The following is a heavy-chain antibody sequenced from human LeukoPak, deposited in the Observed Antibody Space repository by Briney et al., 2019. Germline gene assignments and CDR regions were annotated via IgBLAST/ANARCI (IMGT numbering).Heavy chain of an antibody. CDR1: GYTFTSYG. J-gene: IGHJ4*02. D-gene: IGHD2-2*02. Sequence: GASVKVSCKASGYTFTSYGISWVRQAPGQGLEWMGWISAYNGNTNYAQKLQGRVTMTTDTSTSTAYMELRSLRSDDTAVYYCARTIGYCSSTSCYTGIMFDYWGQGTLVTVSS. CDR3: ARTIGYCSSTSCYTGIMFDY. CDR2: ISAYNGNT. V-gene: IGHV1-18*01.